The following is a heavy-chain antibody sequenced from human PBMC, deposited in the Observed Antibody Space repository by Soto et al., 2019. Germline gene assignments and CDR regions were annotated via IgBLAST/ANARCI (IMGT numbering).Heavy chain of an antibody. CDR2: ITWNSNVI. V-gene: IGHV3-9*01. D-gene: IGHD2-15*01. CDR1: GFTFDDFA. Sequence: EVQLVESGGGLVQPGRSLRLSCAASGFTFDDFAMHWVRRVPGKGLEWVSSITWNSNVIGYVDSVKGRFTISRDNAKNSLYLQMNSLRPEDTAFYYCTRGGPDAFCGGGRCYFDYWGQGTLVTVSS. J-gene: IGHJ4*02. CDR3: TRGGPDAFCGGGRCYFDY.